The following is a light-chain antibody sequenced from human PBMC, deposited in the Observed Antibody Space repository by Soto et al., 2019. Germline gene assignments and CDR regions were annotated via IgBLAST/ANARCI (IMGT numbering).Light chain of an antibody. CDR3: QVWDSNTVV. V-gene: IGLV3-9*01. CDR2: RDT. Sequence: SYELTQPLSVPVALGQTARITCGGHIIGTKSVHWYQQQPGQAPVLIIYRDTNRPSGIPERFSGSNSGNTATLTISRAQAGDEADYFCQVWDSNTVVFGGGTKVTVL. CDR1: IIGTKS. J-gene: IGLJ3*02.